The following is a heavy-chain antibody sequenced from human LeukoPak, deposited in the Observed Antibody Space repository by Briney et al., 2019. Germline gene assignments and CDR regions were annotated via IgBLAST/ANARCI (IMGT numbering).Heavy chain of an antibody. J-gene: IGHJ4*02. D-gene: IGHD3-3*01. V-gene: IGHV4-59*12. CDR3: AREAWSKRITIFGVVIMVPYYFDY. Sequence: SETLSLTCTVSGGSISSYYWSWIRQPPGKGLEWIGYIYYSGSTNYNPSLKSRVTISVDTSKNQFSLKLSSVTAADTAVYYCAREAWSKRITIFGVVIMVPYYFDYWGQGTLVTVSS. CDR2: IYYSGST. CDR1: GGSISSYY.